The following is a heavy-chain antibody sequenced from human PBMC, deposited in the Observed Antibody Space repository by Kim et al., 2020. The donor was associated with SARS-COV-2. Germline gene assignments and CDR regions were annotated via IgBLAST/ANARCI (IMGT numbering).Heavy chain of an antibody. CDR3: ARGQDTRAEFYKGMAV. CDR1: RGTFSGFA. D-gene: IGHD3-10*01. V-gene: IGHV1-69*13. CDR2: IVRLLDEV. Sequence: SVKVSCKAMRGTFSGFAVSWVRQAPGQGLEWMGTIVRLLDEVTYADAFRGRVTITADESAGTAYMEVRSLKYDDTALYYCARGQDTRAEFYKGMAVWGQGTKVIVSS. J-gene: IGHJ6*02.